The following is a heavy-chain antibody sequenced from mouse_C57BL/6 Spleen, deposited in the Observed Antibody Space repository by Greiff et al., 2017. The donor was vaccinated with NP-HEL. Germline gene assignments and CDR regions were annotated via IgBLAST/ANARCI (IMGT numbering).Heavy chain of an antibody. CDR1: GYTFTDHT. D-gene: IGHD3-2*02. CDR3: AREGGSGYDIDY. CDR2: IYPRDGST. J-gene: IGHJ2*01. Sequence: VQLQQSDAELVKPGASVKISCKVSGYTFTDHTIHWMKQRPEQGLEWIGYIYPRDGSTKYNEKFKGKATLTADKSSSTAYLQLNSLTSEDSAVXFCAREGGSGYDIDYWGQGTTLTVSS. V-gene: IGHV1-78*01.